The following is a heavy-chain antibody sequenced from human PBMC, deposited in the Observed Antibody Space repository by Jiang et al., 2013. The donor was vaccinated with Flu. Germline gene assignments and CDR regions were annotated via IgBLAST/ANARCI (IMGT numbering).Heavy chain of an antibody. CDR1: GFSLSTSGMC. Sequence: KPTQTLTLTCTFSGFSLSTSGMCVSWIRQPPGKALEWLARIDWDDDKYYSTSLKTRLTISKDTSKNQVVLTMTNMDPVDTATYYCARTRDSSGYYQFDYWGQGTLVTVSS. CDR3: ARTRDSSGYYQFDY. V-gene: IGHV2-70*11. J-gene: IGHJ4*02. CDR2: IDWDDDK. D-gene: IGHD3-22*01.